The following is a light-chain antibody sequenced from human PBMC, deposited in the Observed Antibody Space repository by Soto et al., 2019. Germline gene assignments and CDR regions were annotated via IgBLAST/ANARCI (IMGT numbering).Light chain of an antibody. V-gene: IGKV3-20*01. J-gene: IGKJ2*01. CDR2: GAS. CDR1: QSVSSS. CDR3: QQYGSSPPYT. Sequence: EIVLTQSPGTLSLSPGERATLSCRASQSVSSSLAWYQQKPGQAPRLLIYGASSRATGIPDRLSGSGSGPDVTLTISRLDPEDFAVSYCQQYGSSPPYTFGQGSKLEIK.